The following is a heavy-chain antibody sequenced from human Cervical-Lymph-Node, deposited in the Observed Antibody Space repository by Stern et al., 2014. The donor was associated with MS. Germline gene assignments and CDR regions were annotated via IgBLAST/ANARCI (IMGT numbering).Heavy chain of an antibody. Sequence: QLQLQESGPGLVKPSETLSLTCTVSGGSISSGDYYWSWIRQHPGKGLEWIGYIYSSGSTYYNPSLKSRVTISVDTSKNHFSLKLSSVTPADTAVYYCARDDGYCSGGSCPNWFDPWGQGTLVTVSS. CDR3: ARDDGYCSGGSCPNWFDP. D-gene: IGHD2-15*01. V-gene: IGHV4-31*03. CDR2: IYSSGST. J-gene: IGHJ5*02. CDR1: GGSISSGDYY.